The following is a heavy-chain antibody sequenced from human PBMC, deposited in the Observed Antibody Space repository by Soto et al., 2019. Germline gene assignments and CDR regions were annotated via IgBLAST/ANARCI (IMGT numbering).Heavy chain of an antibody. CDR1: GGSFSSYA. V-gene: IGHV1-69*13. Sequence: SVNVSCKASGGSFSSYAISWVRQAPGQGLEWMGGIIPIFGTANYAQKFQGRVTITADESTSTAYMELSSLRSEDTAVYYCARDQSGYSYGYGPSPPYHYGMAVWGQGPTVTVSS. CDR3: ARDQSGYSYGYGPSPPYHYGMAV. CDR2: IIPIFGTA. D-gene: IGHD5-18*01. J-gene: IGHJ6*02.